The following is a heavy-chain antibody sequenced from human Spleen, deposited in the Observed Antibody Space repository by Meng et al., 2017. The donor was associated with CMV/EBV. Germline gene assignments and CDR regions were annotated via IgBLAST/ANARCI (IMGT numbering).Heavy chain of an antibody. V-gene: IGHV1-18*01. J-gene: IGHJ4*02. D-gene: IGHD3-3*01. CDR1: RYTFTCYG. CDR2: ITTYNANT. Sequence: SRYTFTCYGISLVRQAPGQGLEWMGWITTYNANTNYAQQFQGRVTMTTDTSTSTAYMELRSLRSDDTAVYYCASSPFGAVTSYLDYWGQGTLVTVSS. CDR3: ASSPFGAVTSYLDY.